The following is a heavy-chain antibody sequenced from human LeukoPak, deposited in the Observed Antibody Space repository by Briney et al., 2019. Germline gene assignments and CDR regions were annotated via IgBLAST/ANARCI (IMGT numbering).Heavy chain of an antibody. V-gene: IGHV4-61*02. CDR1: GGSISSGSYY. J-gene: IGHJ4*02. D-gene: IGHD6-6*01. Sequence: SETLSLTCTVSGGSISSGSYYWSWIRQPAGKGLEWIGRIYTSGSTNYNPSLKNRVTISVDTSKNQFSLKLSSVTAADTAVYYCARDGPYSSSHDYWGQGTLVTVSS. CDR3: ARDGPYSSSHDY. CDR2: IYTSGST.